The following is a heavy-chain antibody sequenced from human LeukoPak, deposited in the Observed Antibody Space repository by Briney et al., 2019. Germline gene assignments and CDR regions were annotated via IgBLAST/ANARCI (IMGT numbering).Heavy chain of an antibody. CDR3: AKDAFFGSGSNWVNLDS. CDR2: ISGSGGTT. D-gene: IGHD3-10*01. CDR1: GFNFRSYA. Sequence: GGSLRLSCSASGFNFRSYAMSWVRQAPGKGLQWVSAISGSGGTTYYADSVKGRFTISRDNSRNTLYLQMNSLRAEDTALYYCAKDAFFGSGSNWVNLDSWGQGSLVTVSS. V-gene: IGHV3-23*01. J-gene: IGHJ4*02.